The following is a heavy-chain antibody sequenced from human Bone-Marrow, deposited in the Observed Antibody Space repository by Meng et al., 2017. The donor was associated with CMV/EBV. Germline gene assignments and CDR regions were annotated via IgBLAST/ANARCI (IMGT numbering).Heavy chain of an antibody. V-gene: IGHV1-69*10. CDR3: ARGGRGGRGDAFDI. D-gene: IGHD3-16*01. CDR2: IIPMRATT. CDR1: GDTHSKYV. J-gene: IGHJ3*02. Sequence: SVKVSCKASGDTHSKYVTSWVRQAPGQGLEWMGGIIPMRATTNYAQTFQGRVTITADKSTAKVYMELSSLRFEDTAVYVCARGGRGGRGDAFDIWGQGTMATVPS.